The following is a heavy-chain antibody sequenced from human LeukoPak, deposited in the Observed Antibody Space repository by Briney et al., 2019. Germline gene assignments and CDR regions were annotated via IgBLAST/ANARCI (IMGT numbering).Heavy chain of an antibody. CDR1: GGSISSYY. CDR2: IYYSGST. CDR3: ARSTIWGDYYYYMDV. V-gene: IGHV4-59*01. Sequence: PSETLSLTCTVSGGSISSYYWSWIRQPPGKGLGWFGYIYYSGSTNYNPSLKSRVTISVDTSKNQFSLKLSSVTAADTAVYYCARSTIWGDYYYYMDVWGKGTTVTVSS. D-gene: IGHD3-16*01. J-gene: IGHJ6*03.